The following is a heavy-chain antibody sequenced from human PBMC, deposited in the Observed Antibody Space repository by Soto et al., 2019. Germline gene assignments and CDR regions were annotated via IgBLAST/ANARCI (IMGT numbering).Heavy chain of an antibody. CDR3: ARGGGSDSFDY. CDR1: GASITFGGYS. Sequence: LSLTCTVSGASITFGGYSWSWIRQTPGKGLEWIGYINHLETTFYNPSFESRLTLSIDRAKNQFSLKLHSMSAADRAVHFCARGGGSDSFDYWGQGILVTVSS. CDR2: INHLETT. V-gene: IGHV4-30-2*01. D-gene: IGHD1-26*01. J-gene: IGHJ4*02.